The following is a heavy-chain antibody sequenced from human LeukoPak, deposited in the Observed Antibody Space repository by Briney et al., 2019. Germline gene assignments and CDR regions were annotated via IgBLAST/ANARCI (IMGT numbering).Heavy chain of an antibody. V-gene: IGHV3-9*01. CDR3: AKSSGSGIGWFDP. D-gene: IGHD3-10*01. CDR1: GFTFDDYA. CDR2: ISWNSGSI. Sequence: GRSLRLSCAASGFTFDDYAMHWVRQAPGKGLEWVSGISWNSGSIGYADSVKGRFTISRDNAKNSLYLKMNSLRAEDTALYYCAKSSGSGIGWFDPWGQGTLVTVSS. J-gene: IGHJ5*02.